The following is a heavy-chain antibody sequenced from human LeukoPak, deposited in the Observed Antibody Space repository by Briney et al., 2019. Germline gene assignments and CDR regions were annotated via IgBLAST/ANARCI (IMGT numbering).Heavy chain of an antibody. CDR3: ASGSVDFCSSTSCPVYYFAY. CDR2: IYYSGST. V-gene: IGHV4-30-4*01. CDR1: GGSISSGDYY. D-gene: IGHD2-2*01. Sequence: SQTLSLTCTVSGGSISSGDYYWSWIRQPPGKGLEWIGYIYYSGSTYYNPSLKSRVTISVDTSKNQFSLKLSSVTAADTAVYYCASGSVDFCSSTSCPVYYFAYWSQGTLLTVSS. J-gene: IGHJ4*02.